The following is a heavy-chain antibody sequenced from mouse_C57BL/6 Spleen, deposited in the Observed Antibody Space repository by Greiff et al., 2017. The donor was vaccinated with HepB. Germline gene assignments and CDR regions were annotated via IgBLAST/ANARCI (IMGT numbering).Heavy chain of an antibody. CDR2: ISSGSSTI. CDR3: ANYGKDYAMDY. J-gene: IGHJ4*01. D-gene: IGHD2-1*01. CDR1: GFTFSDYG. Sequence: EVMLVESGGGLVKPGGSLKLSCAASGFTFSDYGMHWVRQAPEKGLEWVAYISSGSSTIYYADTVKGRFTISRDNAKNTLFLQMTSLRSEDTAMYYCANYGKDYAMDYWGQGTSVTVSS. V-gene: IGHV5-17*01.